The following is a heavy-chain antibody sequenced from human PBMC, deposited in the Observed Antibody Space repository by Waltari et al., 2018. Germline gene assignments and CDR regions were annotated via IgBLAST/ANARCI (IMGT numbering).Heavy chain of an antibody. Sequence: QVQLQESGPGLVKPSQTLSLTGTVSGDSISRGSYSWTWIRQPAGKGLEWIGHMYKSGSTNYNPSLKTRLSISMNKSNNQLSLTLKSVTAADTAVYYCARDRGPDVNEAMGLDYWGQGTRVTVSS. CDR3: ARDRGPDVNEAMGLDY. D-gene: IGHD3-10*01. CDR1: GDSISRGSYS. CDR2: MYKSGST. J-gene: IGHJ4*02. V-gene: IGHV4-61*02.